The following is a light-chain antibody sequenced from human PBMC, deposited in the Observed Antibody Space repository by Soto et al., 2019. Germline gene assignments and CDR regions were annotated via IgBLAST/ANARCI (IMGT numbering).Light chain of an antibody. J-gene: IGKJ1*01. CDR2: HAS. V-gene: IGKV1-5*01. Sequence: IQMTQSPSALSASVGDRFTITCRASQSISSWLAWYQQKXGKAPKLLMYHASSLESGVPSRFRGSGSGTEFTLTISSLQPDDFETYYCQQYNSYSLTFGQGTKVDIK. CDR1: QSISSW. CDR3: QQYNSYSLT.